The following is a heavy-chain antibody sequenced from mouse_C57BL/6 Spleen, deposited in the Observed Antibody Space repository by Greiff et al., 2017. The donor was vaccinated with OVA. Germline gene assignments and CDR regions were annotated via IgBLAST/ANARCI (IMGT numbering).Heavy chain of an antibody. Sequence: QVQLQQPGTELVKPGASVKLSCKASGYTFTSYWMHWVKQRPGQGLEWIGNINPSNGGTNYNEKFKGKATLTVAKSSSTAYMQLSSLTSEDSAVYYCASPKLTGAPWFAYWGQGTLVTVSA. CDR2: INPSNGGT. J-gene: IGHJ3*01. V-gene: IGHV1-53*01. CDR3: ASPKLTGAPWFAY. CDR1: GYTFTSYW. D-gene: IGHD4-1*01.